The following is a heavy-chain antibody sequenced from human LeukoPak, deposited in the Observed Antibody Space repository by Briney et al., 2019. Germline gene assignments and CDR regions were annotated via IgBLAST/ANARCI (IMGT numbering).Heavy chain of an antibody. D-gene: IGHD6-19*01. CDR1: GFTFGSYW. Sequence: PGGSLRLSCAASGFTFGSYWMNWVRQAPGKGLEWVANIKQDGSEKYYVDSVKGRFTISRDNTKNSLYLQMNSLRAEDTAVYYCAGGSGWLIDYWGQGTLVTVSS. J-gene: IGHJ4*02. CDR2: IKQDGSEK. CDR3: AGGSGWLIDY. V-gene: IGHV3-7*01.